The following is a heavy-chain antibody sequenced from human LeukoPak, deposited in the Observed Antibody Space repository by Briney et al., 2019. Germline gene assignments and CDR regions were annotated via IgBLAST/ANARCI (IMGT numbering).Heavy chain of an antibody. J-gene: IGHJ5*02. CDR3: ARGGPLYYYDSSGYSFDPNWFDP. V-gene: IGHV1-46*01. CDR2: INPSGGST. D-gene: IGHD3-22*01. CDR1: GYTFTSYY. Sequence: ASVKVSCKASGYTFTSYYMHWVRQAPGQGLEWMGIINPSGGSTSYAQKFQGRVTMTRATSTSTVYMELSSLRSEDTAVYYCARGGPLYYYDSSGYSFDPNWFDPWGQGTLVTVSS.